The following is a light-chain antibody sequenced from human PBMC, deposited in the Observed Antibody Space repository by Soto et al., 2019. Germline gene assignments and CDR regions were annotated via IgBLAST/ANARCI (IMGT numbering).Light chain of an antibody. CDR1: QSVSSN. CDR2: GAP. J-gene: IGKJ2*01. CDR3: EHYNNWPPYT. Sequence: EIVMTQSPATLSVSPGERPTLSCRASQSVSSNLAWYQQKPGQAPSPLIYGAPTRATGIPTRFSGSGSGREFTLSISSLQSEDFAVYYCEHYNNWPPYTFGQGTKLEIK. V-gene: IGKV3-15*01.